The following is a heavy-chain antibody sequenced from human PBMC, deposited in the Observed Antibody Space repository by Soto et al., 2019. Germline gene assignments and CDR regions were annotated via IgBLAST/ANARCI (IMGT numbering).Heavy chain of an antibody. CDR1: GGSISSSSYY. D-gene: IGHD3-10*01. Sequence: SETLSLTCTVSGGSISSSSYYWGWIRQPPGKGLEWIGSIYYSGSTYYNPSLKSRVTISVDTSKNQFSLKLSSVTAADTAVYYCARYYYGSGSYLNRFDPWGQGTLVTVSS. CDR2: IYYSGST. J-gene: IGHJ5*02. CDR3: ARYYYGSGSYLNRFDP. V-gene: IGHV4-39*01.